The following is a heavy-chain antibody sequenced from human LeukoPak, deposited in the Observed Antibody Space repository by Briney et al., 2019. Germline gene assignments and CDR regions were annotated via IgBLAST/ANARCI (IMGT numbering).Heavy chain of an antibody. CDR3: ARVVSGSHGNWFDP. V-gene: IGHV1-69*05. CDR2: IIPIFGTA. Sequence: GSSVKVSCKASGGTFSSYAISWVRQAPGQGLEWMGGIIPIFGTANYAQKFQGRVTITTDESTRTAYMELSSLRSEDTAVYYCARVVSGSHGNWFDPRGQGTLVTVSS. D-gene: IGHD1-26*01. CDR1: GGTFSSYA. J-gene: IGHJ5*02.